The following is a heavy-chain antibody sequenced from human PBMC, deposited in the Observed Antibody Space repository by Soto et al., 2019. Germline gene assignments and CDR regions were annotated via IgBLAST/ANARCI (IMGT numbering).Heavy chain of an antibody. D-gene: IGHD1-26*01. CDR2: TNPNSGGT. CDR1: GYTFTGYY. Sequence: ASVKFSCKASGYTFTGYYMHWVRQAPGQGLEWMGWTNPNSGGTNYAQKFQGRVTMTRDTSISTAYMELSRLRSDDTAVYYCARGVGATTKNGDAFDIWGQGTMVTVSS. J-gene: IGHJ3*02. V-gene: IGHV1-2*02. CDR3: ARGVGATTKNGDAFDI.